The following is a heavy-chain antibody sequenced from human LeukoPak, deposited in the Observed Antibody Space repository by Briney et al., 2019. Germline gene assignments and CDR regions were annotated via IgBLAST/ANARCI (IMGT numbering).Heavy chain of an antibody. CDR2: IYYSGST. V-gene: IGHV4-59*11. Sequence: SETLSLTCTVSGGSISSHYWSWIRQPPGKGLEWIGYIYYSGSTNYNPSLKSRVTISVDTSKNQFSLKLSSVTAADTAVYYCARVRGRDIVENWFDPWGQGTLVTVSS. CDR3: ARVRGRDIVENWFDP. D-gene: IGHD5-12*01. J-gene: IGHJ5*02. CDR1: GGSISSHY.